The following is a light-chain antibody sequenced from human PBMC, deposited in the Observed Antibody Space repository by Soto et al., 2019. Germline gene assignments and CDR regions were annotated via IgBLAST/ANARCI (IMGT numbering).Light chain of an antibody. CDR1: SSDVFNYNY. V-gene: IGLV2-14*01. CDR3: SSYTSGSTPWV. J-gene: IGLJ3*02. CDR2: EVS. Sequence: QSALTQPASVSGSPGQSITISCTGTSSDVFNYNYVSWYQQHPGKAPKLMIYEVSNRPSGVSNRFSGSKSGNTASLTISGLQAEDEANYYCSSYTSGSTPWVFGGGTKLTFL.